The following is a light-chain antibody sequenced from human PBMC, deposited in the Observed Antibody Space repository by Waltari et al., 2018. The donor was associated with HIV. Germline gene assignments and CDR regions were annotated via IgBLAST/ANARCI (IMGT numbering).Light chain of an antibody. CDR3: SSYTSSNLV. J-gene: IGLJ2*01. CDR1: SSDVGSYNR. CDR2: EVS. Sequence: QSALTQPPSVSGSPGQSVTISCTGSSSDVGSYNRVSWYQQPPGTAPKLMIYEVSNRPAGVPDRFSGSKSGNTASLIIAGRQAEDDADYYCSSYTSSNLVFGGGTKLTVL. V-gene: IGLV2-18*02.